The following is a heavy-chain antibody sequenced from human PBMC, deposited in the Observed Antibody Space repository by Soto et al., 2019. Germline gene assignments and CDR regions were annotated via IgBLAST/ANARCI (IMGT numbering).Heavy chain of an antibody. J-gene: IGHJ3*02. CDR3: ARVDVYGNEGGDAFDI. Sequence: PGESLKISCKGSGYSFTSYWIGWVRQMPGKGLEWMGIIYPGDSDTRYSPSFQGQVTISADKSISTAYLQWSSLKASDTAMYYCARVDVYGNEGGDAFDIWGQGTMVTVSS. CDR2: IYPGDSDT. V-gene: IGHV5-51*01. CDR1: GYSFTSYW. D-gene: IGHD2-8*01.